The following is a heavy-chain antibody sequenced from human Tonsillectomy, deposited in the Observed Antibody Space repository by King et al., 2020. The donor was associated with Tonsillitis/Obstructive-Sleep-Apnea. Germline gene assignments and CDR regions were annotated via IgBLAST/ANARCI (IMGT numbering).Heavy chain of an antibody. V-gene: IGHV4-39*01. CDR1: GVSISSTSYQ. CDR2: IFYSGST. Sequence: QLQESGPGLVKPSETLSLTCTVSGVSISSTSYQWGWIRQPPGKGLEWIASIFYSGSTYYNPSLKSRVTISVDTSKNQISPKLISVTAAATAVYYCARLHPDYYDDIGYPYYFYCGGQGTLVTVSS. D-gene: IGHD3-22*01. CDR3: ARLHPDYYDDIGYPYYFYC. J-gene: IGHJ4*02.